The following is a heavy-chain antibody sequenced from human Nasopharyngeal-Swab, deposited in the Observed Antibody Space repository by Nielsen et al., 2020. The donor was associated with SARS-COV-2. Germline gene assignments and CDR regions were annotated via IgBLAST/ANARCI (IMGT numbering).Heavy chain of an antibody. J-gene: IGHJ4*02. CDR2: ISISGATT. CDR3: AKEEVPNDY. V-gene: IGHV3-23*01. D-gene: IGHD4/OR15-4a*01. CDR1: GFTFSNSA. Sequence: GGSLRLSCSVSGFTFSNSALCWVRQAPGKGLDWVSAISISGATTFYADSVRGRFTISRDNDRNTVYLQMSSLTVEDTAIYYCAKEEVPNDYWGQGTLVTVSS.